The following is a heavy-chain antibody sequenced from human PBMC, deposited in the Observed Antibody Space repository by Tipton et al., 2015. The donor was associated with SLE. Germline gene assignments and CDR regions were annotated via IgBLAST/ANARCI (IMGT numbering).Heavy chain of an antibody. CDR3: ARDPLYYYDSSGYYP. D-gene: IGHD3-22*01. CDR2: IYYSGST. V-gene: IGHV4-59*01. CDR1: GGSISSYY. Sequence: LRLSCTVSGGSISSYYWSWIRQPPGKGLEWIGYIYYSGSTYYNPSLKSRVTISVDTSKNQFSLKLSSVTAADTAVYYCARDPLYYYDSSGYYPWGQGTLVTVSS. J-gene: IGHJ5*02.